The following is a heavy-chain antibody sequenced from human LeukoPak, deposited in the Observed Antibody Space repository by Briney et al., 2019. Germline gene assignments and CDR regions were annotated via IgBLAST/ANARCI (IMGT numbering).Heavy chain of an antibody. CDR3: ARWVGYGDYFDY. D-gene: IGHD4-17*01. CDR2: IYTSGST. J-gene: IGHJ4*02. Sequence: PSQTLSLTCTVSGGSISSGSYYWSWIRQPAGKGLEWIGRIYTSGSTNYNPSLKSRVTISVDTSKNQFSLKLSSVTAADTALYYCARWVGYGDYFDYWGQGTLVTVSS. V-gene: IGHV4-61*02. CDR1: GGSISSGSYY.